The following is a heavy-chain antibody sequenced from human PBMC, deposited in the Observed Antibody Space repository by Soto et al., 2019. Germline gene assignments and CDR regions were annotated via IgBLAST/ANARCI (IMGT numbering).Heavy chain of an antibody. CDR2: IYYSGST. CDR3: ARRDIVATIDAFDI. J-gene: IGHJ3*02. D-gene: IGHD5-12*01. V-gene: IGHV4-59*08. Sequence: SETLSLTCTVSGGSISSYYWSWIRQPPGKGLEWIGYIYYSGSTNYNPSLKSRVTISVDTSKNQFSLKLSSVTAADTAVYYCARRDIVATIDAFDIWGQGTMVTVSS. CDR1: GGSISSYY.